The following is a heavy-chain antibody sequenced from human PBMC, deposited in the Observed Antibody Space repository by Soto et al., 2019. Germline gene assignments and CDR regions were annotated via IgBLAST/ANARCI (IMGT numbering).Heavy chain of an antibody. D-gene: IGHD7-27*01. CDR3: ARVWGLDYIDS. V-gene: IGHV4-59*01. Sequence: PSETLSLTCTVSGASISSSYWSWIRRPPGKGLEWIGYIYHSGSTKYNPSLKSRVTISVDTSKNQFSVKLSSATAADTAVYYCARVWGLDYIDSWGQGTRVTVSS. CDR2: IYHSGST. J-gene: IGHJ4*02. CDR1: GASISSSY.